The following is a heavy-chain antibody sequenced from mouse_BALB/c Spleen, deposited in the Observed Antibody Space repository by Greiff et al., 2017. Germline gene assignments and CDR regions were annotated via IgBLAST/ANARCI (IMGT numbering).Heavy chain of an antibody. V-gene: IGHV1-37*01. D-gene: IGHD1-1*01. J-gene: IGHJ4*01. Sequence: VQLQQSGPELVKPGASVKISCKASGYSFTGYFMNWVQQSHGKSLEWIGRINPYNGDTFYNQKFKGKATLTVDNSSSTAHMELLSLTSEDSAVYDCGRSSYYGSSYEGMDYWGQGTSVTVSS. CDR3: GRSSYYGSSYEGMDY. CDR1: GYSFTGYF. CDR2: INPYNGDT.